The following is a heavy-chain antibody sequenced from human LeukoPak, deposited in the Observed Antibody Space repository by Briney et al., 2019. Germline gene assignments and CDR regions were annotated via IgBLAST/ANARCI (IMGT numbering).Heavy chain of an antibody. J-gene: IGHJ4*02. Sequence: SETLSLTCTVSGGSISSGGYYWSWLRQHPGKGLEWIGYIYYSGSTYYNPSLKSRVTISVDTSKNQFSLKLSSVTAADTAVYYCARESVATIQRGFDYWGQGTLVTVSS. V-gene: IGHV4-31*03. CDR3: ARESVATIQRGFDY. CDR2: IYYSGST. CDR1: GGSISSGGYY. D-gene: IGHD5-12*01.